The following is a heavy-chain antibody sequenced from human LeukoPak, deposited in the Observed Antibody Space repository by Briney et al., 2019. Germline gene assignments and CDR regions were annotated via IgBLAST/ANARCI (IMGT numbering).Heavy chain of an antibody. Sequence: SETLSLTCTVSGGSISSGDYYWSWIRQPPGKGLEWIGYIYYSGSTYYNPPLKSRVTISVDTSKNQFSLKLSSVTAADTAVYYCARVGSYCSSTSCPNRWFDPWGQGTLVTVSS. CDR1: GGSISSGDYY. CDR2: IYYSGST. CDR3: ARVGSYCSSTSCPNRWFDP. V-gene: IGHV4-30-4*01. J-gene: IGHJ5*02. D-gene: IGHD2-2*01.